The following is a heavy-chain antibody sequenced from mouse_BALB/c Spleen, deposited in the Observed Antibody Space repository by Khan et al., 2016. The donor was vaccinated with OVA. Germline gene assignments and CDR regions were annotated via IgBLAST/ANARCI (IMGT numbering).Heavy chain of an antibody. Sequence: QIQLVQSGAELARPGASVKMSCKASGYTFTTYTMHWVKQRPGQGLEWIGYINPSNGYTNYNQKFKDKSTLTADKSSSTAYRQLSSLTSDYSAVYYCAREGAYYRSDGWFSYWGQGTLVTVSA. D-gene: IGHD2-14*01. CDR1: GYTFTTYT. CDR2: INPSNGYT. CDR3: AREGAYYRSDGWFSY. V-gene: IGHV1-4*01. J-gene: IGHJ3*01.